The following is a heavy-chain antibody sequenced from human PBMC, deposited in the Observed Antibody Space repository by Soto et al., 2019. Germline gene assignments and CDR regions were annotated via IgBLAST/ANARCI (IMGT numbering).Heavy chain of an antibody. CDR2: IYYSGST. CDR3: ARDLHRDGAFDI. V-gene: IGHV4-59*01. J-gene: IGHJ3*02. CDR1: GGSISSYY. Sequence: QVQLQESGPGLVKPSETLSLTCTVSGGSISSYYWSWIRQPPGKGLEWIGYIYYSGSTNYNPSLKSRVTIAVDTSKNQFSLKLSSVTAADTAVYYCARDLHRDGAFDIWGQGTMVTVSS.